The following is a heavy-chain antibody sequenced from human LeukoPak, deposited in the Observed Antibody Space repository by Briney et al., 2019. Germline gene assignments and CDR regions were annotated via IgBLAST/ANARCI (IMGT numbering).Heavy chain of an antibody. CDR3: ARGDYVWGTYPGAFDI. J-gene: IGHJ3*02. Sequence: GGSLRLSCAASGLRFSSYAMSWVRRAPGKGLEWVSAIYGGHGSFYADSVKGRFTISRDNSMNTLYLQMNRLRAEDTAVYYCARGDYVWGTYPGAFDIWGQGTKVTVSS. CDR2: IYGGHGS. CDR1: GLRFSSYA. D-gene: IGHD3-16*02. V-gene: IGHV3-66*01.